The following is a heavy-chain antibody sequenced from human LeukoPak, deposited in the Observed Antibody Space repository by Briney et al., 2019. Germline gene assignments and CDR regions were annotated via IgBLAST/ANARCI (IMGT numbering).Heavy chain of an antibody. D-gene: IGHD2-2*01. CDR1: GFTFSSYG. CDR3: AKSGYCSSTSCSGWFDP. Sequence: GGSLRLSCAASGFTFSSYGMSWVRQAPGKGLEWVSAISGSGGSTYYADSVKGRFTISRDNSKNTLYLQMNSLRAEDTAVYYCAKSGYCSSTSCSGWFDPWGQGTLVTVSS. J-gene: IGHJ5*02. V-gene: IGHV3-23*01. CDR2: ISGSGGST.